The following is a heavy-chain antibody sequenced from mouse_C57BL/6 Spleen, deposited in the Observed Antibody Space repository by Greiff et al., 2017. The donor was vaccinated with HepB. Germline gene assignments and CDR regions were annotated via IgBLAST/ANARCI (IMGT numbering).Heavy chain of an antibody. CDR2: ISSGGDYI. CDR1: GFTFSSYA. CDR3: TKEPYDYDVMDY. D-gene: IGHD6-1*01. Sequence: EVMLVESGEGLVKPGGSLKLSCAASGFTFSSYAMSWVRQTPEKRLEWVAYISSGGDYIYYADTVKGRFTISRDNARNTLYLQMSSLKSEDTAMYYCTKEPYDYDVMDYWGQGTSVTVSS. J-gene: IGHJ4*01. V-gene: IGHV5-9-1*02.